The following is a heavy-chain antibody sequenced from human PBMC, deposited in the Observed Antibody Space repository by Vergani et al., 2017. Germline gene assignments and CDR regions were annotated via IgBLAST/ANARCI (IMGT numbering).Heavy chain of an antibody. CDR3: AKAYSYNESSGYVYDPSYYYYYMDV. J-gene: IGHJ6*03. V-gene: IGHV3-30*18. CDR1: GFTFSSYG. CDR2: ISYDGSNK. Sequence: VQLVESGGGLVKPGGSLRLSCAASGFTFSSYGMHGVRQATGKGLEWVAVISYDGSNKYYADSVKGRFTISRDNSKNTLYLKMNSRIAEDTAVYYCAKAYSYNESSGYVYDPSYYYYYMDVWGKGTTVTVSS. D-gene: IGHD3-22*01.